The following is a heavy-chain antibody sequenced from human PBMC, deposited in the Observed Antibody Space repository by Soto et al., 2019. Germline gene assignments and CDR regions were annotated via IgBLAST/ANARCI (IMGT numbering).Heavy chain of an antibody. D-gene: IGHD2-2*02. CDR3: ARSTTSCYSLCWFDP. CDR2: INAGNGET. CDR1: GYTFTTYT. J-gene: IGHJ5*02. V-gene: IGHV1-3*01. Sequence: ASVKVSCKASGYTFTTYTIQWVRQAPGQRLEWMGWINAGNGETKYSQNFQGRVTITRDTSASTAYMELNRLRSEDTAVYYCARSTTSCYSLCWFDPWGQGALVTVSS.